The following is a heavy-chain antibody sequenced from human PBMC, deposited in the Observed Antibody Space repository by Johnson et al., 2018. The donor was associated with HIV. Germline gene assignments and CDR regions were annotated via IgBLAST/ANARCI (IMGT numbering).Heavy chain of an antibody. V-gene: IGHV3-30*04. D-gene: IGHD3-10*01. J-gene: IGHJ3*02. CDR1: GFTFSSYA. CDR3: ARGALGSFDI. CDR2: ISYDGSNK. Sequence: VQLVESGGGVVQPGRSLRLSCAASGFTFSSYAMHWVRQAPGKGLEWVAVISYDGSNKYYADSVKGRFTISRDNSKNTLYLQMDSLRDEDMAVYYCARGALGSFDIWGQGTMVTVSA.